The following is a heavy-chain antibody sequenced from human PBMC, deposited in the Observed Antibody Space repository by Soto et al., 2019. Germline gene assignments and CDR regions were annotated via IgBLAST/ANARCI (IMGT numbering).Heavy chain of an antibody. J-gene: IGHJ4*02. CDR1: GYIFTNYY. CDR3: ARDLAAAAY. D-gene: IGHD6-13*01. Sequence: ASVKVSCMASGYIFTNYYIHLVRQAPGQGLEWMAIINPLPTSGSTNYAQKFQGRVTVTRDTSTSTVYLELSSLRSDDTAVYYCARDLAAAAYWGQGTLVTVSS. CDR2: INPLPTSGST. V-gene: IGHV1-46*01.